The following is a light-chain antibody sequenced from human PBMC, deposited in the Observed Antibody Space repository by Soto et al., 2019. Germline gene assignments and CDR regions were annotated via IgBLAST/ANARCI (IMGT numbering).Light chain of an antibody. CDR3: QQYGSSPIT. CDR1: QSVSSSY. V-gene: IGKV3-20*01. CDR2: AAS. J-gene: IGKJ5*01. Sequence: EIVLTQCPGTLSLSPGERSTLSCRTIQSVSSSYLAWYQQKPGQAPRLLIYAASSRATGIPDRFSGSGSGTDFSLTISRLEPEDFAVYYCQQYGSSPITFGQGTRLDIK.